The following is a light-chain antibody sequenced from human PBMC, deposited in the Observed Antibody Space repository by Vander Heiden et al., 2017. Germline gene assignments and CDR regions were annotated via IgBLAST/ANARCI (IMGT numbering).Light chain of an antibody. J-gene: IGKJ1*01. Sequence: DLQMMQSPSTLSASVGDRVTITCRASQSIGFWLAWYQQKPGKAPNLLIYKASSLQSGVPSRFSGKGSGTEFTLTISSLQPDDFATYDCQKYNSYPWTFGQGTKLEIK. CDR3: QKYNSYPWT. CDR2: KAS. V-gene: IGKV1-5*03. CDR1: QSIGFW.